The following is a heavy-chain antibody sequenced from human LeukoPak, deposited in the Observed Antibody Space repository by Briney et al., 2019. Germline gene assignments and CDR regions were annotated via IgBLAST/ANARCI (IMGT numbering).Heavy chain of an antibody. CDR1: GFTVSSNY. J-gene: IGHJ6*02. CDR3: ARPGVVVPAAHNYYYGMDV. Sequence: QPGGSLRLSCAVSGFTVSSNYMSWVRQAPGKGLEWVSIIYSGGSTYYADSVKGRFTISRDNSKNTLYLQMNSLRAEDTAVYYYARPGVVVPAAHNYYYGMDVWGQGTTVTVSS. V-gene: IGHV3-53*01. CDR2: IYSGGST. D-gene: IGHD2-2*01.